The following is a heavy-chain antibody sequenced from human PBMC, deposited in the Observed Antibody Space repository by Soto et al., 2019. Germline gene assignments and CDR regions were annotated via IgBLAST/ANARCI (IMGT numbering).Heavy chain of an antibody. J-gene: IGHJ4*02. Sequence: SVNVSCKASGFTISISAVQWVRQAPGQGLEWMGGIIPIFGTANYAQKFQGRVTITADESTSTAYMELSSLRSEDTAVYYCARGLAVARRYDYWGQGTLVTVSS. V-gene: IGHV1-69*13. CDR2: IIPIFGTA. CDR1: GFTISISA. D-gene: IGHD6-19*01. CDR3: ARGLAVARRYDY.